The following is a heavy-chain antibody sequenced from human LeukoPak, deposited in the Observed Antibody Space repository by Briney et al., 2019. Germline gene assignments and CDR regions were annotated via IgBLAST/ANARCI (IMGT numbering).Heavy chain of an antibody. CDR3: ARTSIAARRANAFDI. CDR1: GGSISSGGYS. D-gene: IGHD6-6*01. V-gene: IGHV4-30-2*01. Sequence: PSQTLSLTCAVSGGSISSGGYSWSWIRQPPGKGLEWIGYIYHSGSTYYNPSLKSRVTISVDRSKNQFSLKLSSVTAADAAVYYCARTSIAARRANAFDIWGQGTMVTVSS. CDR2: IYHSGST. J-gene: IGHJ3*02.